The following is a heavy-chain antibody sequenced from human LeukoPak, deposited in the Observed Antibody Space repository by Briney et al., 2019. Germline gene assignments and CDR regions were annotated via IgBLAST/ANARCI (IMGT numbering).Heavy chain of an antibody. V-gene: IGHV3-9*03. J-gene: IGHJ6*03. Sequence: GRSLRLSCAASGSTFDDYAMHWFRQAPGKGLEWVSGISWNSGSIGYADSVKGRFTISRDNAKNSLYLQMNSLRAEDMALYYCAKGTSSAYAYYMDVWGKGTTVSVSS. D-gene: IGHD5-12*01. CDR3: AKGTSSAYAYYMDV. CDR2: ISWNSGSI. CDR1: GSTFDDYA.